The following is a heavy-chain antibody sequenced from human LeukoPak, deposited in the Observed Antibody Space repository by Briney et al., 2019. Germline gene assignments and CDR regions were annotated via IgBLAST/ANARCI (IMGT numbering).Heavy chain of an antibody. V-gene: IGHV4-34*01. J-gene: IGHJ4*02. CDR2: INHSGST. CDR1: GGSFSGYY. D-gene: IGHD6-19*01. CDR3: ARLRAVAGSDY. Sequence: SETLSLTCAVYGGSFSGYYWSWIRQPPGKGLEWIGEINHSGSTNYNPSLKSRVTISVDTSKNQFSLKLSSVTAADTAVYYCARLRAVAGSDYWGQGTLFTVSS.